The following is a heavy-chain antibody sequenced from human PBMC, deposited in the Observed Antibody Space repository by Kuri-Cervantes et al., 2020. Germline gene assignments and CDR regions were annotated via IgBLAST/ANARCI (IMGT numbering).Heavy chain of an antibody. Sequence: SETLSLTCTVSGGSISSGDYYWSWIRQPPGKGLEWIGYIYYSGSTYYNPSLKSRVTISVDTSKNQFSLKLSSVTAADTAVYYCAREPDAPDRAAAVDYWGQGTLVTVSS. CDR2: IYYSGST. D-gene: IGHD6-13*01. V-gene: IGHV4-30-4*01. CDR3: AREPDAPDRAAAVDY. J-gene: IGHJ4*02. CDR1: GGSISSGDYY.